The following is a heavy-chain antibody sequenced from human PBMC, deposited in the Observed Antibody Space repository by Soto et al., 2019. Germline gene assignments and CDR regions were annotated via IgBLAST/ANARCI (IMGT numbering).Heavy chain of an antibody. D-gene: IGHD5-12*01. Sequence: SVKVSCKASGGTFSSYAISWVRQAPGQGLEWMGGIIPIFGTANYAQKFQGRVTITADESTSTAYMELSSLRSEDTAVYYCARPESPIYSGYDGSYYFDYWGQGTLVTVSS. CDR1: GGTFSSYA. J-gene: IGHJ4*02. V-gene: IGHV1-69*13. CDR3: ARPESPIYSGYDGSYYFDY. CDR2: IIPIFGTA.